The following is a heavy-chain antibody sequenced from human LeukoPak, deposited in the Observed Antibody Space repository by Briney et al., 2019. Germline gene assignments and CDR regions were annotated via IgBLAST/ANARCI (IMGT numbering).Heavy chain of an antibody. V-gene: IGHV5-51*01. Sequence: GESLEISCKGSGYSFTTHWIAWVRQMPGKGLEWMGIIYPGDSEIKYSPSFQGQVTISADTSISTAYLQWSSLQAADTAMYYCTRLASRRDPDKTSGQAYFDIWGQGTLVTVSS. J-gene: IGHJ4*02. CDR3: TRLASRRDPDKTSGQAYFDI. CDR2: IYPGDSEI. D-gene: IGHD2-15*01. CDR1: GYSFTTHW.